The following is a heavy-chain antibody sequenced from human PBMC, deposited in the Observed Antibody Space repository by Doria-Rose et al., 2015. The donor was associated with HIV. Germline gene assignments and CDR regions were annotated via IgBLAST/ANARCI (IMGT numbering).Heavy chain of an antibody. CDR3: AKEKAVAGGGIDY. Sequence: HWVRQAPGKGLEWVAFIRYDGSNKYYADSVKGRLTISRDNSKNTLYLQMNSLRVKDTAVYHCAKEKAVAGGGIDYWGQGTVVTVSS. J-gene: IGHJ4*02. V-gene: IGHV3-30*02. D-gene: IGHD6-19*01. CDR2: IRYDGSNK.